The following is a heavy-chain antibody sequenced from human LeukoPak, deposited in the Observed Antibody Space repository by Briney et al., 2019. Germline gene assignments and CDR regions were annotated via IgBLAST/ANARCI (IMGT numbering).Heavy chain of an antibody. CDR3: TRTPNDY. D-gene: IGHD2-2*01. J-gene: IGHJ4*02. CDR2: ISYDGSNK. V-gene: IGHV3-30-3*01. Sequence: PGGSLRLSCAASGFTFSSYWMHWVRQAPGKGLEWVAVISYDGSNKYYADSVKGRFTISRDNSKNTLYLQMNSLRAEDTAVYYCTRTPNDYWGQGTLVIVSS. CDR1: GFTFSSYW.